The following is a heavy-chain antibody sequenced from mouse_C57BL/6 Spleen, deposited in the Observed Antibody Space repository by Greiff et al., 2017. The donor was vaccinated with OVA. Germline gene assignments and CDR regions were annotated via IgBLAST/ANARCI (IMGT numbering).Heavy chain of an antibody. D-gene: IGHD4-1*01. J-gene: IGHJ2*01. V-gene: IGHV5-4*01. CDR3: ARDTQLTGTFPLYFDY. CDR1: GFTFSSYA. Sequence: EVKLMESGGGLVKPGGSLKLSCAASGFTFSSYAMSWVRQTPEKRLEWVATISDGGSYTYYPDNVKGRFTISRVNAKNNLYLQMSHLKSEDTAMYYCARDTQLTGTFPLYFDYWGQGTTLTVSS. CDR2: ISDGGSYT.